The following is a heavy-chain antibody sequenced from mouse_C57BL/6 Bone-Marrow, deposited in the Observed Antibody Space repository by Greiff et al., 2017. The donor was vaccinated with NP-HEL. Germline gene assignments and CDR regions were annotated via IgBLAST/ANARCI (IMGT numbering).Heavy chain of an antibody. Sequence: EVNVVESGPGLAKPSQTLSLTCSVTGYSITSDYWNWIRKFPGNKLEYMGYISYSGSTYYNPSLKSRISITRDTYKTQYYLQLNSVTTEDTATYYCARSEGNYDYYAMDYWGQGTSVTVSS. V-gene: IGHV3-8*01. CDR2: ISYSGST. J-gene: IGHJ4*01. CDR1: GYSITSDY. CDR3: ARSEGNYDYYAMDY. D-gene: IGHD2-1*01.